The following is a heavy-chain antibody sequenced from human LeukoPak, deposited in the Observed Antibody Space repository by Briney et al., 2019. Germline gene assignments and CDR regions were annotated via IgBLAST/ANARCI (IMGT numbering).Heavy chain of an antibody. J-gene: IGHJ4*02. CDR2: IYYSGST. D-gene: IGHD4-17*01. CDR1: GGSISSYY. Sequence: SETLSLTCTVSGGSISSYYWSWIRQPPGKGLEWIGYIYYSGSTNHNPSLKSRVTISVDTSKNQFSLEVSSVTAADTAVYYCARVAVTTFLFDYWGQGTLVTVSS. V-gene: IGHV4-59*01. CDR3: ARVAVTTFLFDY.